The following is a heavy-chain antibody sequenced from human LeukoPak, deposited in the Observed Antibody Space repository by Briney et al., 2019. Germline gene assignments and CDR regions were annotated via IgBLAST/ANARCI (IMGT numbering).Heavy chain of an antibody. D-gene: IGHD1-1*01. V-gene: IGHV4-39*01. CDR3: ARLKKTRTTFRGGNAFDI. J-gene: IGHJ3*02. CDR1: GGSISSSSYY. CDR2: IYYSGST. Sequence: SETLSLTCTVSGGSISSSSYYWGWIRQPPGKGLEWIGSIYYSGSTYYNPSLKSRVTISVDTSQNQFSLKLSSVTGADTAAYYSARLKKTRTTFRGGNAFDIWGQGTMLTVSS.